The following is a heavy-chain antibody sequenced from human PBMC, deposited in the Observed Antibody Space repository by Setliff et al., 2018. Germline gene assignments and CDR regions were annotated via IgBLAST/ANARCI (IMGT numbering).Heavy chain of an antibody. V-gene: IGHV4-30-4*08. CDR3: ARESRYYYDNLGTLDY. Sequence: PSETLSLTCTVSGGSISSGDYYWSLIRQPPGKGLEWIGYIYSSGSTYYNPSLKSRVSISVDTSKNQFSLKLSSVTAADTAVYYCARESRYYYDNLGTLDYWGQGTLVTVSS. D-gene: IGHD3-22*01. CDR1: GGSISSGDYY. CDR2: IYSSGST. J-gene: IGHJ4*02.